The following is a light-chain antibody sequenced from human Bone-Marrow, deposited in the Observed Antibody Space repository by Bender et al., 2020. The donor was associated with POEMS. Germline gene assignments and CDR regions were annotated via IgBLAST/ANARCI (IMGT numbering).Light chain of an antibody. V-gene: IGLV1-44*01. Sequence: QSVLTQPPSVSEAPGQRVTISCSGSSSNIGTNPVNWYQQLPGTAPKLLIYINNQRPSGVPDRFSGSKSGTSASLAISGLQSEDEADYYCAAWEDSLNGWVFGGGTKLTVL. CDR3: AAWEDSLNGWV. CDR1: SSNIGTNP. CDR2: INN. J-gene: IGLJ3*02.